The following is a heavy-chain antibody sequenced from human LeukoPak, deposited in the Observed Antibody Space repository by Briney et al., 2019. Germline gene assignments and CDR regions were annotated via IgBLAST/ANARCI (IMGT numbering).Heavy chain of an antibody. V-gene: IGHV1-24*01. J-gene: IGHJ4*02. CDR2: FDPEDGET. CDR3: ATITWLGFDY. Sequence: GASVKVCCKVAGYTLTELSMHWVRQAPGKGVEWMGGFDPEDGETIYAQKFQGRVTMTEDTSTDTAYMELSSLRSEDTAVYYCATITWLGFDYWGQGTLVTVSS. CDR1: GYTLTELS. D-gene: IGHD6-19*01.